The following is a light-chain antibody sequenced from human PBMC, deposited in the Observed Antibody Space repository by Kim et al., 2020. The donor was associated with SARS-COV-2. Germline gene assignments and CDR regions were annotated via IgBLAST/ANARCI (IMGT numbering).Light chain of an antibody. Sequence: QSALTQPASVSGSPGQSITISCTGTSSDVGGYNYVSWYQQHPGKAPKLMIYDVSQRPSGVSNRFSGSKSGNTASLTISGLQAEDEADYYCSSYTSSSTLGFGGGTQLTVL. J-gene: IGLJ2*01. V-gene: IGLV2-14*01. CDR2: DVS. CDR1: SSDVGGYNY. CDR3: SSYTSSSTLG.